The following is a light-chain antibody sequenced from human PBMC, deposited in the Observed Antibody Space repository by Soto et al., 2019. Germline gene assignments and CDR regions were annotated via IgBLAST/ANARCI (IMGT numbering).Light chain of an antibody. V-gene: IGKV3-20*01. CDR1: QIISSSY. Sequence: ENVLTQSPGTLSLSPGERATLSCRASQIISSSYLTWYQQKPGQAPRLLIYGASSRATDIPDRFSGSGSGTDFTLTISRLEPEDFAVYYCQQYDSSPVTFGQGTKLEI. J-gene: IGKJ2*01. CDR2: GAS. CDR3: QQYDSSPVT.